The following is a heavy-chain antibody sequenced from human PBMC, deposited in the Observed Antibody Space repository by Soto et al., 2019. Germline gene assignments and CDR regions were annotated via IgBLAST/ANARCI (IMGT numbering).Heavy chain of an antibody. D-gene: IGHD2-15*01. V-gene: IGHV4-59*01. CDR1: GGSISSYY. Sequence: SETLSLTCTVSGGSISSYYWSWIRQPPGKGLEWIGYIYYSGSTNYNPSLKSRVTISVDTSKNQFSLKLSSVTAADTAVYYCARVGADYYYYMDVWGKGTTVTVSS. CDR3: ARVGADYYYYMDV. CDR2: IYYSGST. J-gene: IGHJ6*03.